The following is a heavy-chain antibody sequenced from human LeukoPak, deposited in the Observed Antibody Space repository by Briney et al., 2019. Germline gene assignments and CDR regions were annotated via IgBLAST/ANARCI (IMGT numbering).Heavy chain of an antibody. CDR2: IYTSGHT. CDR3: ARSGFWDGYSYYYMDV. CDR1: GLTFSDNY. Sequence: PGGSLRLSCAASGLTFSDNYMSWVRQAPGKGLEWVSAIYTSGHTVYADSVKGRFIISKDNSNKIYLQMNSLRAADTAIYYCARSGFWDGYSYYYMDVWGKGTTVTVSS. J-gene: IGHJ6*03. V-gene: IGHV3-53*01. D-gene: IGHD3-3*01.